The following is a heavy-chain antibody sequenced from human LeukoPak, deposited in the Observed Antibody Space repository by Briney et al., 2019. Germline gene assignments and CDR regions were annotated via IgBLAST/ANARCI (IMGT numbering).Heavy chain of an antibody. J-gene: IGHJ4*02. V-gene: IGHV6-1*01. Sequence: SQTLSLTCAISGDSVSCNSAAWNWIRQSPSRGLEWLGRTYYRSKWYNDYALSVKSRITINPDTSKNQFSLQLNSVTPEDTAVYYCAREVDTVATIRYGHFDYWGQGTLVTVSS. CDR1: GDSVSCNSAA. CDR3: AREVDTVATIRYGHFDY. D-gene: IGHD5-12*01. CDR2: TYYRSKWYN.